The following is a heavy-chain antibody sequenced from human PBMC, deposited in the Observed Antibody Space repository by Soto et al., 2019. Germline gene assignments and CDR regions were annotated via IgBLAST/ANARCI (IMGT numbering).Heavy chain of an antibody. CDR2: IRSKANSYAT. CDR1: GFTFSGSA. J-gene: IGHJ4*02. V-gene: IGHV3-73*01. D-gene: IGHD4-17*01. Sequence: GGSLRLSCAASGFTFSGSAMHWVRQASGKGLEWVGRIRSKANSYATAYAASVKGRFTISRDDSKNTAYLQMNSLKTEDTAVYYCTRHRETILGDYNFDYWGQGTLVTVSS. CDR3: TRHRETILGDYNFDY.